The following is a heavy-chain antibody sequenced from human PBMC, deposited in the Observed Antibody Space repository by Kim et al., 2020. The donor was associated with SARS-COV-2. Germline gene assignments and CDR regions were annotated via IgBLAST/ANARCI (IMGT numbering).Heavy chain of an antibody. Sequence: SETLSLTCTVSGGSISSSSYYWGWIRQPPGKGLEWIGSIYYSGSTYYNPSLKSRVTISVDTSKNQFSLTLSSVTAADTAVYYCAREGYLNYYYYYGMDVWGQGNTVTVS. V-gene: IGHV4-39*07. D-gene: IGHD1-26*01. CDR1: GGSISSSSYY. J-gene: IGHJ6*02. CDR3: AREGYLNYYYYYGMDV. CDR2: IYYSGST.